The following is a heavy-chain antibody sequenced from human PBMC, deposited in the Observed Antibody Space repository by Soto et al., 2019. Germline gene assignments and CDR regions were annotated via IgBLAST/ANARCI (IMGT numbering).Heavy chain of an antibody. CDR3: ARGIYHDFWSGYFRNYYYGMDV. D-gene: IGHD3-3*01. V-gene: IGHV1-8*01. CDR1: GYTFTSYD. CDR2: MNPNSGDT. J-gene: IGHJ6*02. Sequence: VASVKVSCKASGYTFTSYDINWVRQATGQGLEWMGWMNPNSGDTGYAQKFQGRVTMTRNTSISTAYMELSSLRSEDTAVYYCARGIYHDFWSGYFRNYYYGMDVWGQGTTVTVSS.